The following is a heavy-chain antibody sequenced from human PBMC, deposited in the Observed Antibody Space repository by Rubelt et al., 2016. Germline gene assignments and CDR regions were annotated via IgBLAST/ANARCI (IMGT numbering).Heavy chain of an antibody. V-gene: IGHV4-34*01. CDR1: GGSFSGYY. CDR3: AGSLRDDSWTGYPTRGMDV. J-gene: IGHJ6*02. Sequence: QVQLQQWGAGLLKPSETLSLTCAVYGGSFSGYYWSWIRQPPGKGLEWIGEINHSGSTNYNPSLSDLGTISGYPARNQFARKFGSVTAAGRAVDDCAGSLRDDSWTGYPTRGMDVWGQGRTVTGSS. CDR2: INHSGST. D-gene: IGHD3-9*01.